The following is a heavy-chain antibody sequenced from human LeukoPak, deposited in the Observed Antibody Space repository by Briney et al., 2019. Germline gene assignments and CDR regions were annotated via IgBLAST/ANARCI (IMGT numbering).Heavy chain of an antibody. V-gene: IGHV3-23*01. Sequence: GGSLRLSCAASGFTFSSYAMSWVRQAPGKGLEWVSAISGSGGSTYYADSVKGRFTISRDNSKNTLYLQTNSLRAEDTAVYYCAKWGGDGGYFDYWGQGTLVTVSS. CDR2: ISGSGGST. J-gene: IGHJ4*02. CDR3: AKWGGDGGYFDY. D-gene: IGHD4-23*01. CDR1: GFTFSSYA.